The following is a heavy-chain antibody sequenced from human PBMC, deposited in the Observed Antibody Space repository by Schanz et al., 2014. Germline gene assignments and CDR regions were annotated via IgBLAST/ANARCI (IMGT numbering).Heavy chain of an antibody. D-gene: IGHD3-10*01. CDR3: ARGSPENMIRGELDY. V-gene: IGHV1-69*04. Sequence: VQLEQSGAEVKKPGSSVKVSCKASGGTFSSFGINWVRQAPGQGLEWMGRIIPSLGLAKYEQKFQDKVTITADTSTTTAYMELSGLRSEDTAVYYCARGSPENMIRGELDYGGQGSLVTVSS. CDR2: IIPSLGLA. J-gene: IGHJ4*02. CDR1: GGTFSSFG.